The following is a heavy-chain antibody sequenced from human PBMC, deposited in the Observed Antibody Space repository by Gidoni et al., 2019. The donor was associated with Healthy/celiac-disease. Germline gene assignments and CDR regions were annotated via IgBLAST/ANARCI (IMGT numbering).Heavy chain of an antibody. CDR1: GGSFSGYY. Sequence: QVQLQQWDAGLLKPSETLSLTRAVYGGSFSGYYWSWIRQPPGKGLEWIGEINHSGSTNYNPSLKSRVTISVDTSKNQFSLKLSSVTAADTAVYYCASDPGYGDYVGSLWYFDLWGRGTLVTVFS. D-gene: IGHD4-17*01. J-gene: IGHJ2*01. V-gene: IGHV4-34*01. CDR2: INHSGST. CDR3: ASDPGYGDYVGSLWYFDL.